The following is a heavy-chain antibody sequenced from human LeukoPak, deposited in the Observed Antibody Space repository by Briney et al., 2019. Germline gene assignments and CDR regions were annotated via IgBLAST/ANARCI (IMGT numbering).Heavy chain of an antibody. CDR1: GGTFSSYA. V-gene: IGHV1-69*01. D-gene: IGHD6-6*01. CDR3: ARDSWVYSSSSSSSGY. Sequence: SVKVSCKASGGTFSSYAISWVRQAPGQGLEWMGGIIPIFGTANYAQKFQGRVTITADESTSTAYMELSSLRSEDTAVYYCARDSWVYSSSSSSSGYWGQGTLVTVSS. CDR2: IIPIFGTA. J-gene: IGHJ4*02.